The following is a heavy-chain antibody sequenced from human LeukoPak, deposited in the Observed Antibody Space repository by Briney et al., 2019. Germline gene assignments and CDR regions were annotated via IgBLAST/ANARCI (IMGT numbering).Heavy chain of an antibody. J-gene: IGHJ5*02. Sequence: SETLSLTCTVSGDSMYDHFWSCIRQPPGKGLEWIGHIYDNGYTHYNPSLKSRVTMSVDTSTKQFSLRLTSVTAADTAVYFCARDNPWNWFDPWGQGTLVTVSS. CDR2: IYDNGYT. CDR1: GDSMYDHF. CDR3: ARDNPWNWFDP. V-gene: IGHV4-59*11.